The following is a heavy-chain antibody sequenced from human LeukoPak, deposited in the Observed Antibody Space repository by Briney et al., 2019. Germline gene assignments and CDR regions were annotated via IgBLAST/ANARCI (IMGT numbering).Heavy chain of an antibody. D-gene: IGHD3-22*01. Sequence: GGSLRLSCAASGFTFSSYSMNWVRQAPGKGLEWVSSISSSSSYIYYADSVKGRFTVSRNNAKNSLYLQMNSLRAEDTAVYYCARDLTFYYDSGVFYSPRSFDYGGKEPLVTVSS. V-gene: IGHV3-21*01. CDR2: ISSSSSYI. CDR3: ARDLTFYYDSGVFYSPRSFDY. J-gene: IGHJ4*02. CDR1: GFTFSSYS.